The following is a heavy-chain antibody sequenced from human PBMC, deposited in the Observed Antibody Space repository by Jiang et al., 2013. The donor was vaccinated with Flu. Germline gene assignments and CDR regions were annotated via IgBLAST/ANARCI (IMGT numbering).Heavy chain of an antibody. CDR2: ISAGSGYT. CDR1: GFTFSSFA. V-gene: IGHV3-23*01. Sequence: VQLLESGGDLIQPGGSLRLSCAVSGFTFSSFAMIWVRQAPGKGLECVSSISAGSGYTYYADSVRGRFTISRDNSKNILFLQMDSLRAEDTAIYYCAKMDSSGFYYARRFDYWGQGTLVTVSS. D-gene: IGHD3-22*01. CDR3: AKMDSSGFYYARRFDY. J-gene: IGHJ4*02.